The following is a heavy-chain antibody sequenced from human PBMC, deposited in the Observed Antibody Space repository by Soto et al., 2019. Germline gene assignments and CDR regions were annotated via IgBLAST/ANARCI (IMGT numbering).Heavy chain of an antibody. Sequence: GASVKVSCKASGYTFTGYYMQWVRQAPGQGLEWMGWINPNSGGTNYAQKFQGRVTMTRDTSISTAYMELSRLRSDDTAVYYCAIASGYSYGFRWFDPWGQGTLVTVYS. CDR1: GYTFTGYY. CDR2: INPNSGGT. D-gene: IGHD5-18*01. CDR3: AIASGYSYGFRWFDP. J-gene: IGHJ5*02. V-gene: IGHV1-2*02.